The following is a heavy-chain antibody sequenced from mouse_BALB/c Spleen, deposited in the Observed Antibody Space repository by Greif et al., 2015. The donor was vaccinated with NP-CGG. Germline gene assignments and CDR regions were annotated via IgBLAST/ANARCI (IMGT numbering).Heavy chain of an antibody. CDR1: GFNIKDTY. J-gene: IGHJ2*01. V-gene: IGHV14-3*02. Sequence: EVMLVESGAELVKPGASVKLSCTASGFNIKDTYMHWVKQRPEQGLEWIGRIDPANGNTKYDPKFQGKATITADTSSNTAYLQLSSLTSEDTAVYYCANWDYWGQGTTLTVSS. CDR2: IDPANGNT. D-gene: IGHD4-1*01. CDR3: ANWDY.